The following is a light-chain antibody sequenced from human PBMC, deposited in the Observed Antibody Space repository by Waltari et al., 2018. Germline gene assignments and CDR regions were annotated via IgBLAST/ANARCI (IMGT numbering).Light chain of an antibody. CDR3: MQALQTPPT. V-gene: IGKV2-28*01. CDR2: LGS. J-gene: IGKJ5*01. CDR1: QSLLHSNGYNY. Sequence: DIVMTQSPLSLPVTPGEPVSISCRSSQSLLHSNGYNYLDWYLQKPAQSPQLLIYLGSNRASGVPDRFSGSGSGTDFTLKISRVEAEDVGVYYCMQALQTPPTFGQGTRLEIK.